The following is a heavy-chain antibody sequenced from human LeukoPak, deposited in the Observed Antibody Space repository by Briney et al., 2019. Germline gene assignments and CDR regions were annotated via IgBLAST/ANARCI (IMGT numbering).Heavy chain of an antibody. CDR2: FDPEDGET. CDR3: ATPAGYSGSDPD. D-gene: IGHD1-26*01. J-gene: IGHJ4*02. V-gene: IGHV1-24*01. CDR1: GYTLTELS. Sequence: ASVKVSCKVSGYTLTELSMHWVRQAPGKGLEWMGGFDPEDGETIYAQKFQGRVTMTEDTSTDTAYMELSSLRSEDTAVYYCATPAGYSGSDPDWGQGTLVTVSS.